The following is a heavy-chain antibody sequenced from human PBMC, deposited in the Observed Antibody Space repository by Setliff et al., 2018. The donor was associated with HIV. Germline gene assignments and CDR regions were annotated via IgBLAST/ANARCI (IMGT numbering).Heavy chain of an antibody. CDR2: INAYSGGT. CDR3: ATARRDYYDRGRRSHYYIDV. V-gene: IGHV1-2*02. Sequence: ASVKVSCKASGYTFTAYYMHWVRQVPGQGLEWMGWINAYSGGTNSAQNFQCRVAMTRDTSRSTAYMVLSNLKSEDTAVYYCATARRDYYDRGRRSHYYIDVWGKGTTVTVSS. CDR1: GYTFTAYY. D-gene: IGHD3-22*01. J-gene: IGHJ6*03.